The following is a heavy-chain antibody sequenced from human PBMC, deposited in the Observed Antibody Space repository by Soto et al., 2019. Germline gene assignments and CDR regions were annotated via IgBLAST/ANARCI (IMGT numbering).Heavy chain of an antibody. V-gene: IGHV1-69*01. CDR1: GGTFSSYA. CDR3: ARDITGTTFASYYYYGMDV. Sequence: QVQLVQSGAEVKKPGSSVKVSCKASGGTFSSYAISWVRQAPGQGLEWMGGIIPIFGTANYAQKFQGRVTSTADESTSTAYMELSSLRSEDTAVYYCARDITGTTFASYYYYGMDVCGQGTTVTVSS. D-gene: IGHD1-20*01. CDR2: IIPIFGTA. J-gene: IGHJ6*02.